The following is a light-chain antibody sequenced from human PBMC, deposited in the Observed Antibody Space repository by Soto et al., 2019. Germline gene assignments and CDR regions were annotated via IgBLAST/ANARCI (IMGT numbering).Light chain of an antibody. CDR3: QHYNSYSEA. V-gene: IGKV1-5*03. CDR1: QTIRSW. J-gene: IGKJ1*01. Sequence: DIQMPQSPSNLSGSVGARVAITCRASQTIRSWLAWYQQKPGKAPKLLIYKASTLKSGVPSRFSGSGSGTEFTLTISSLQPDDFATYYCQHYNSYSEAFGQGTKVDI. CDR2: KAS.